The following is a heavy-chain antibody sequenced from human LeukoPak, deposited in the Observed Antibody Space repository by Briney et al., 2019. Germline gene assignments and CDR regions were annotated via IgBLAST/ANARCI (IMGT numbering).Heavy chain of an antibody. Sequence: ASVKVSCKASGYTFTSYGISWVRQAPGQGLEWMGWISAYNGNTSYAQKLQGRVTMTTDTSTSTAYMELRSLRPDDTAVYYCARESDSSSWYDAFDIWGQGTMVTVSS. D-gene: IGHD6-13*01. V-gene: IGHV1-18*01. CDR3: ARESDSSSWYDAFDI. J-gene: IGHJ3*02. CDR1: GYTFTSYG. CDR2: ISAYNGNT.